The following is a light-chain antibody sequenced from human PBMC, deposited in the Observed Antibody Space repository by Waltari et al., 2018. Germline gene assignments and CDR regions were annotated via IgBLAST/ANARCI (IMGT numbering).Light chain of an antibody. J-gene: IGLJ3*02. V-gene: IGLV7-46*01. Sequence: WLQQKPGQTAKTLMYDTNKGHSRTPSRFSGSLLGGTSALPLSGAQAADEADYYCLLSYSGAWVFGAGTKLTVL. CDR2: DTN. CDR3: LLSYSGAWV.